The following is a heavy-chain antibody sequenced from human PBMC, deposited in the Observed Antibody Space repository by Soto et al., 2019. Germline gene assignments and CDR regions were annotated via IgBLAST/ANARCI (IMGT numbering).Heavy chain of an antibody. V-gene: IGHV1-46*01. J-gene: IGHJ3*02. CDR3: ARSGVWPRAFDI. CDR1: GGTFSSYT. D-gene: IGHD2-21*02. Sequence: ASVKVSCKASGGTFSSYTISWVRQAPGQGLEWMGIINPSGGSTSYAQKFQGRVTMTRYTSTSTVYMELSSLRSEDTAVYYCARSGVWPRAFDIWGQGTMVTVSS. CDR2: INPSGGST.